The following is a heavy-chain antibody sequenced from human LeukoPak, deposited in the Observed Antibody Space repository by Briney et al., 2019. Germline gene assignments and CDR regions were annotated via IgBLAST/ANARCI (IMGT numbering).Heavy chain of an antibody. CDR2: IYYSGST. CDR3: ARGRGTGSYFYD. CDR1: GGSISSFY. V-gene: IGHV4-59*12. D-gene: IGHD3/OR15-3a*01. Sequence: SETLSLTCTVSGGSISSFYWSWIRQPTGKGLEWIGYIYYSGSTNYNPSLKSRVSISVDTSKNQFSLKVSSVTAADTAVYYCARGRGTGSYFYDWGQGTLVTVSS. J-gene: IGHJ4*02.